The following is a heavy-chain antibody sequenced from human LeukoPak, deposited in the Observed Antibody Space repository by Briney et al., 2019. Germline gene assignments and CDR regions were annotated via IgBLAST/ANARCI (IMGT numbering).Heavy chain of an antibody. CDR2: ISYDGSNK. Sequence: GGSLRLSCAASGFTFSSYAMHWVRQAPGKGLEWVAVISYDGSNKYYADSVKGRFTISRDNSKNTLYLQMNSLRAEDTAVYYRAGTAALFDYWGQGTLVTVSS. D-gene: IGHD6-13*01. CDR3: AGTAALFDY. J-gene: IGHJ4*02. V-gene: IGHV3-30*04. CDR1: GFTFSSYA.